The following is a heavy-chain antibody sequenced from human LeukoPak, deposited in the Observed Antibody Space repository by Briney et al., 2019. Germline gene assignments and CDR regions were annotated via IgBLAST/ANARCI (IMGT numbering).Heavy chain of an antibody. D-gene: IGHD4-17*01. CDR1: GYTFTSYG. CDR3: ARAIMTTVTSADALDI. V-gene: IGHV1-18*01. J-gene: IGHJ3*02. Sequence: ASVKVSCKASGYTFTSYGISWVRQAPGQGLEWMGWISAYNGNTNYAQKLQGRVTMTTDTSTSTAYMELRSLRSDDTAVYYCARAIMTTVTSADALDIWGQGTMVTVSS. CDR2: ISAYNGNT.